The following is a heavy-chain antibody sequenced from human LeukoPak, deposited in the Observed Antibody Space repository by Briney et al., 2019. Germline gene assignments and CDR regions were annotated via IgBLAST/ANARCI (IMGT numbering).Heavy chain of an antibody. J-gene: IGHJ5*02. D-gene: IGHD5-12*01. CDR3: ARDPSNGSGYHAHFDP. Sequence: ASVKVSCKASGYTFTHHGISWVRQAPGQGLEWMGWISCYNADTIYAQNVQGRVTMTTDASTRTVYMELRNLRSDDTAMYYCARDPSNGSGYHAHFDPGGREPLVTVSS. CDR2: ISCYNADT. CDR1: GYTFTHHG. V-gene: IGHV1-18*01.